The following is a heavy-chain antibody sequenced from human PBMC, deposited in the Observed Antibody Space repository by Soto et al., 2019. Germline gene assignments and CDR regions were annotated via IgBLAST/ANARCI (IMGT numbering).Heavy chain of an antibody. CDR3: SRGAGHNCYYLDV. CDR1: GFTFSSYG. V-gene: IGHV3-33*01. CDR2: LWYDGRNN. Sequence: QVQLVESGGGVVQPGGSLRLSCEASGFTFSSYGMHWVRQAPGKGLEWVAVLWYDGRNNNYVDSVKGRFTISRDKSKNTLYLRPNSLTVEDTAVYYWSRGAGHNCYYLDVWGRGTTVTLSS. J-gene: IGHJ6*03.